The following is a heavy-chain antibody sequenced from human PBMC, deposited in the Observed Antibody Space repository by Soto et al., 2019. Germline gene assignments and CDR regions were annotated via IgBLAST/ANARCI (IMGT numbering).Heavy chain of an antibody. CDR2: MIPIFGTV. CDR1: GGTFSSYA. V-gene: IGHV1-69*12. CDR3: ARGNQRWLQWCYFDL. D-gene: IGHD5-12*01. J-gene: IGHJ2*01. Sequence: QVQLVQSGAEVKKPGSSVKVSCKASGGTFSSYAISWVRQAPGQGLEWMGGMIPIFGTVNYAQKFQGRVTITADEYTSTAYMEESSLRSEDTAVYYCARGNQRWLQWCYFDLLGRGTLVNVSS.